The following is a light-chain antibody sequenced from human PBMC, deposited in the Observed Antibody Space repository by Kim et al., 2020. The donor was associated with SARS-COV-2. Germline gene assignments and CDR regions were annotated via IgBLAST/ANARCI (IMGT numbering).Light chain of an antibody. CDR1: NSNIGPNS. CDR3: AAWDDSLNIPL. V-gene: IGLV1-44*01. Sequence: RITIPCARRNSNIGPNSVNEYQQLPGTAPKLLLYSKNQRPSGVPDRFSGSKSGTSASLAISGLQSEDEADYYCAAWDDSLNIPLFGGGTQLTVL. J-gene: IGLJ3*02. CDR2: SKN.